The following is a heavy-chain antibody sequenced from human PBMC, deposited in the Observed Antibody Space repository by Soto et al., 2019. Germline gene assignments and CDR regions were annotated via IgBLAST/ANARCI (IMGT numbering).Heavy chain of an antibody. V-gene: IGHV1-18*01. CDR3: AMVDNYVTPTPQDV. J-gene: IGHJ6*02. CDR2: ISPYSGKT. D-gene: IGHD3-16*01. Sequence: QVQLVQSGDEVRKPGSSVKVSCKASGYIFVNYGIAWVRQAPGQGLEWMGWISPYSGKTHYASKVQGRLTMTTDTTTSTAYMALGSLTSDDTAVYCCAMVDNYVTPTPQDVGGQGTTVTVSS. CDR1: GYIFVNYG.